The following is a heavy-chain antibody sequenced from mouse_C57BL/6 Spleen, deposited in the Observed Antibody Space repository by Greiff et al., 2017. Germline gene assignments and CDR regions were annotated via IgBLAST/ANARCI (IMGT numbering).Heavy chain of an antibody. Sequence: VLLQQPGTELVKPGASVKLSCKASGYTFTSYWMYWVKQRPGQGLEWIGNINPSNGGTNYNEQFKSEATLTVDKSSSTAYMQLSSLTSEDYAVYYCADSSDGYYAMAYWGQGTSVTVSS. D-gene: IGHD1-1*01. CDR3: ADSSDGYYAMAY. V-gene: IGHV1-53*01. CDR1: GYTFTSYW. CDR2: INPSNGGT. J-gene: IGHJ4*01.